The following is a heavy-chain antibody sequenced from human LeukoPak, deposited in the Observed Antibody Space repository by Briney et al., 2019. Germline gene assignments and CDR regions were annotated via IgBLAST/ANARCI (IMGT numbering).Heavy chain of an antibody. CDR1: GGSISRSGYY. V-gene: IGHV4-39*07. J-gene: IGHJ6*03. Sequence: PTERPSPTCTVSGGSISRSGYYGGWLRQPPGKGMEWVGSIYFSGSNFYTPSLKSQVTKSVDTSMNQFSLQLSSVTFWATAVHFFARVGYYYYFMFFLGKETTGTISS. CDR2: IYFSGSN. CDR3: ARVGYYYYFMFF.